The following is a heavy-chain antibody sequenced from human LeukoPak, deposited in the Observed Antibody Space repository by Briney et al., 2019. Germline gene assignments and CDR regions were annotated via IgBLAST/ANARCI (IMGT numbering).Heavy chain of an antibody. CDR2: INLSGGST. J-gene: IGHJ3*02. D-gene: IGHD6-6*01. Sequence: ASVKVSCKASGYTFTSYYMHWVRQAPGQGLEWMGIINLSGGSTSYAQKFQGRVTMTRDTSTSKVYMELSSLRSEDTAVYYCAREWPHDIAANAFDIWGQGTMVSVSS. CDR3: AREWPHDIAANAFDI. CDR1: GYTFTSYY. V-gene: IGHV1-46*01.